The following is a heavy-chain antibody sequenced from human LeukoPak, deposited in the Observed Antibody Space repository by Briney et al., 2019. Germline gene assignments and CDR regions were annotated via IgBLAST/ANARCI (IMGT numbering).Heavy chain of an antibody. Sequence: ASETLSLTCTVSGGSISSSSYYWGWIRQPPGKGLEWIGSIYYSGSTYYNPSLKSRVTISVDTSKNQFSLKLSSVTAADTAVYYCARDLLGKWLSHWHWFDPWGQGTLVTVSS. D-gene: IGHD3-22*01. CDR2: IYYSGST. CDR3: ARDLLGKWLSHWHWFDP. J-gene: IGHJ5*02. V-gene: IGHV4-39*07. CDR1: GGSISSSSYY.